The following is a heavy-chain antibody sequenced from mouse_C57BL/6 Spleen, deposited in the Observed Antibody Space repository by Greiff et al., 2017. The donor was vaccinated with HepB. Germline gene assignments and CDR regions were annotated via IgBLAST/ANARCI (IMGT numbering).Heavy chain of an antibody. V-gene: IGHV5-4*03. CDR2: ISDGGSYT. CDR3: ASLSPWDRGWFAY. CDR1: GFTFSSYA. J-gene: IGHJ3*01. Sequence: EVKLVESGGGLVKPGGSLKLSCAASGFTFSSYAMSWVRQTPEKRLEWVATISDGGSYTYYPDNVKGRFTISRDNAKNNLYLQMSHLKSGDTAMYYCASLSPWDRGWFAYWGQGTLVTVSA. D-gene: IGHD4-1*01.